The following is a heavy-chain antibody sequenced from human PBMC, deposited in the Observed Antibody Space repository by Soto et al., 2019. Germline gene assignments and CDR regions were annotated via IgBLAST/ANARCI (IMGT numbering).Heavy chain of an antibody. V-gene: IGHV1-8*01. D-gene: IGHD4-17*01. CDR1: GYTFTSYD. CDR2: MNPNSGNT. Sequence: QVQLVQSGAEVKKPGASVKVSCKASGYTFTSYDINWVRQATGQGLEWMGWMNPNSGNTGYGQKYQGRVTSTRNTSIRTAYIELSSLRSEDTAVYYCASGDYVDYVRYWYFDLWRRGTLVTVSS. CDR3: ASGDYVDYVRYWYFDL. J-gene: IGHJ2*01.